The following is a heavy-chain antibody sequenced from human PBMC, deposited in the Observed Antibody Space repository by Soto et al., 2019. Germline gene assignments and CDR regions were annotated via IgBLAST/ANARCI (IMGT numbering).Heavy chain of an antibody. CDR1: GFPFSSYA. D-gene: IGHD5-18*01. CDR3: AKVLDASMVVNGYLY. J-gene: IGHJ4*02. CDR2: IGGSGDST. V-gene: IGHV3-23*01. Sequence: GGSLSLSCAASGFPFSSYAMSWVRQAPGKGLEWVSAIGGSGDSTYYADSVKGRFTISRDNSKNTLYLQVNSLRAEDTAVYYCAKVLDASMVVNGYLYWGQGTLVTVSS.